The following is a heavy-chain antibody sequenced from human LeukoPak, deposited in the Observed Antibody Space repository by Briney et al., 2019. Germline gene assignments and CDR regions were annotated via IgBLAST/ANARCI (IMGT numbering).Heavy chain of an antibody. V-gene: IGHV3-30-3*01. D-gene: IGHD2-8*02. J-gene: IGHJ5*02. CDR2: ISYDGSNK. Sequence: GRSLRLSCAASGFTFSSYAMHWVRQAPGKGLEWVAVISYDGSNKYYADSVKGRFTTSRDNSKNTLYLQMNSLRAEDTAVYYCARSTAEENWFDPWGQGTLVTVSS. CDR3: ARSTAEENWFDP. CDR1: GFTFSSYA.